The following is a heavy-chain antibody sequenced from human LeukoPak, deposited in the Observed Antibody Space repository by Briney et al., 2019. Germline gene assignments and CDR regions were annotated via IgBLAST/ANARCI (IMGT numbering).Heavy chain of an antibody. CDR2: ISSSSSYI. D-gene: IGHD2-2*01. J-gene: IGHJ4*02. Sequence: GGSLRLSCAASGFTFSSYSMNWVRQAPGEGLEWVSSISSSSSYIYYADSVKGRFTISRDNAKNSLYLQMNSLRAEDTAVYYCARDGWPNCSNTSCYSYFDYWGQGTLVTVSS. CDR3: ARDGWPNCSNTSCYSYFDY. CDR1: GFTFSSYS. V-gene: IGHV3-21*01.